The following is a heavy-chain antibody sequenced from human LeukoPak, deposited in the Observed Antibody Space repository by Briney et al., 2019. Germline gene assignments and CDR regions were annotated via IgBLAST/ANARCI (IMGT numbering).Heavy chain of an antibody. V-gene: IGHV5-51*01. CDR2: IYPGDSDT. Sequence: GESLEISFKGPGYSFSTYWIGWVRQMPGKGLEWMGIIYPGDSDTRYSPSFRGQVIISADRSITTAYLQWGSLRASDTAMYFCVRPRIAHVGMYAFDLWGQGTMVTVSS. J-gene: IGHJ3*01. CDR3: VRPRIAHVGMYAFDL. CDR1: GYSFSTYW. D-gene: IGHD1-26*01.